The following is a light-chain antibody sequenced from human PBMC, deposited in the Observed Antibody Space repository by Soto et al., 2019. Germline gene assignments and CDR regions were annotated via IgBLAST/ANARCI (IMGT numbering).Light chain of an antibody. J-gene: IGKJ1*01. CDR1: QSSSSY. Sequence: DIRMTQSPSSLSASVGDRVTITCRASQSSSSYLNWYQQKPGKAPKLLIYAASSLQSGVPSRFSGSGCGTDFNLAISSLQPEDFATYYCHQSYSTPQSFGQGTKVEIK. CDR2: AAS. V-gene: IGKV1-39*01. CDR3: HQSYSTPQS.